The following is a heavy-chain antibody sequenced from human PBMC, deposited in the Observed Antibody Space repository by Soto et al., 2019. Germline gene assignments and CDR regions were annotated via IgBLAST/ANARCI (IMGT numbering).Heavy chain of an antibody. J-gene: IGHJ3*02. CDR1: GYAFTSYW. D-gene: IGHD1-1*01. CDR2: IYIDDSDT. Sequence: VESLKISCKASGYAFTSYWIGWVRQMPGKGLEWMGIIYIDDSDTRYSPSFQGQVTISGDKSIKTAYLHWSSLKASDTAMYYCASRKRTSDAFDIWGQGTMVTVSS. CDR3: ASRKRTSDAFDI. V-gene: IGHV5-51*01.